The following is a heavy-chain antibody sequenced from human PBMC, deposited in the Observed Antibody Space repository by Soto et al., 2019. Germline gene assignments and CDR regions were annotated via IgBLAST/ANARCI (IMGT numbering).Heavy chain of an antibody. CDR3: ARAYGSGSYFFNWFDP. D-gene: IGHD3-10*01. J-gene: IGHJ5*02. CDR2: INHSGST. CDR1: GGSFSGYY. Sequence: SETLSLTCAVYGGSFSGYYWSWIRQPPGKGLEWIGEINHSGSTNYNPSLKSRVTISVDTSKNQFSLKLSSVTAADTAVYYCARAYGSGSYFFNWFDPWGQGTLVTVSS. V-gene: IGHV4-34*01.